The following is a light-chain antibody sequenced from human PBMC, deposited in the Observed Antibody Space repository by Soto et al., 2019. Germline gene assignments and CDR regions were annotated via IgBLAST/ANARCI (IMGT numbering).Light chain of an antibody. CDR1: QSISSW. V-gene: IGKV1-5*01. Sequence: DIQMTQSPSTLSASVGDRVTITCRASQSISSWLAWYQQKPGKAPKLLSYDASSLESGVQSRFSGSGSGTEFTLTISSLQPDDFATYYCQQYNSLWTFGQGTKV. CDR3: QQYNSLWT. J-gene: IGKJ1*01. CDR2: DAS.